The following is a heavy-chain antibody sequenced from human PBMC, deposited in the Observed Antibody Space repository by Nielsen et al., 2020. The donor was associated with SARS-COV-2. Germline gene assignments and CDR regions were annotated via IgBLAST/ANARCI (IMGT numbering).Heavy chain of an antibody. CDR1: GYTFTGYY. V-gene: IGHV1-2*06. Sequence: ASVKVSCKASGYTFTGYYMHWVRQAPGQGLEWMGRINPNSGGTNYAQKFQGRVTMTRDTSISTAYMELSRLRSDDTAVYYCARGPSSSGGQPGRNWGQGTLVTVSS. CDR2: INPNSGGT. CDR3: ARGPSSSGGQPGRN. D-gene: IGHD6-13*01. J-gene: IGHJ4*02.